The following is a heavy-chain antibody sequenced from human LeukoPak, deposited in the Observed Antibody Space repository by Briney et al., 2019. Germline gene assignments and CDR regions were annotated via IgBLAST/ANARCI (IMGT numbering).Heavy chain of an antibody. J-gene: IGHJ6*04. D-gene: IGHD3-16*01. V-gene: IGHV3-43*01. Sequence: GGSLRLSCAASGFTFDDYTMHWVRQAPGKGLEWVSLISWDGGSTYYADSVKGRFTISRDNSKNSLYLQMNSLRVDDTAVYYCVISSTGRGGMDVWGKGTTVIVSS. CDR1: GFTFDDYT. CDR3: VISSTGRGGMDV. CDR2: ISWDGGST.